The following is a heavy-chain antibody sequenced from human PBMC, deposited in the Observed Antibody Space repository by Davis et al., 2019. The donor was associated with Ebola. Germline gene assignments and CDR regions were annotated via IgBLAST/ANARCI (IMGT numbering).Heavy chain of an antibody. CDR1: GGCISGYY. CDR3: ARDPARAV. Sequence: SETLSLTCTVSGGCISGYYGSWIRQPAGKGLEWIGRIYTTGSTNYNPSLKSRVTMSVDTSKNQFSLDLSSVTAADTAVYYCARDPARAVWGKGTTVTVSS. CDR2: IYTTGST. J-gene: IGHJ6*04. V-gene: IGHV4-4*07.